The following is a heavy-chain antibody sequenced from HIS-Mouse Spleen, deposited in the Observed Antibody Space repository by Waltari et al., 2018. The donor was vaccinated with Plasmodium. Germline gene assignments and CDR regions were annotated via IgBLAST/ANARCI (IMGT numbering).Heavy chain of an antibody. J-gene: IGHJ2*01. Sequence: EVQLVESGGGLVQPGGSLRLSCAASGFTFRSYGRSWVRQASGKGLEWVANIKQDGSEKYYVDSVKGRFTISRDNAKNSLYLQMNSLRAEDTAVYYCASSWYWYFDLWGRGTLVTVSS. CDR2: IKQDGSEK. CDR1: GFTFRSYG. CDR3: ASSWYWYFDL. V-gene: IGHV3-7*01. D-gene: IGHD6-13*01.